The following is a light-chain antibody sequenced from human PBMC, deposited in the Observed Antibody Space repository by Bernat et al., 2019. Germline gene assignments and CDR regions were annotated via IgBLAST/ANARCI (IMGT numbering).Light chain of an antibody. Sequence: SSELTQDPAVSVALGQTVRITCQGDSLRNYYASWYQQQPGQAPVLVFYGKNNRPSGIPDRFSGSSSRNTASLTITGAQAEDEADYYCNSRDSSGHHLVLGGGTKLTVL. J-gene: IGLJ3*02. CDR3: NSRDSSGHHLV. CDR2: GKN. V-gene: IGLV3-19*01. CDR1: SLRNYY.